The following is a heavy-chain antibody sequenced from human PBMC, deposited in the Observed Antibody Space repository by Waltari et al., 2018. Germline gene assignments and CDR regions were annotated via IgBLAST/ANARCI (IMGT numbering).Heavy chain of an antibody. J-gene: IGHJ4*02. CDR1: GFTVSSNY. D-gene: IGHD2-15*01. CDR2: IYSGGSR. Sequence: EVQLVESGGELIQPGGSLRLSCAASGFTVSSNYMSWVRQAPGKGLEWVSVIYSGGSRYYADSVKGRFTISRDISQNTVYLQMNSLRAEDTAVYYCARDVAKGGYYFDYWGQGTLVTVSS. V-gene: IGHV3-53*01. CDR3: ARDVAKGGYYFDY.